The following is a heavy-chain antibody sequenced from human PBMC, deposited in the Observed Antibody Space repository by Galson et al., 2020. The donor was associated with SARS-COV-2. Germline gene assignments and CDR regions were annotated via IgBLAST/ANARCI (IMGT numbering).Heavy chain of an antibody. CDR1: GFIFSDYY. J-gene: IGHJ4*02. V-gene: IGHV3-11*06. CDR2: ISTVSSYI. Sequence: GGSLRLYCAASGFIFSDYYMSWIRQAPGKGLEWVSYISTVSSYIEYVDSVKGRFTISRDNAKNSLYLQMINLRVEDTAVYYCARVTSWLVEYWGQGTLVTVSS. D-gene: IGHD6-19*01. CDR3: ARVTSWLVEY.